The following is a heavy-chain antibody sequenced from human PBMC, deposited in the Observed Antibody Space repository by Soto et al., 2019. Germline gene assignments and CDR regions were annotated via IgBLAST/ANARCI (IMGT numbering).Heavy chain of an antibody. J-gene: IGHJ4*02. D-gene: IGHD4-17*01. Sequence: QVQLVESGGGVVQPGRSLRLSCAASGFTFSSYGMHWVRQAPGKGLEWVAVISYDGSNKYYADSVKGRFTISRDNSKNTLCLQMNSLRAEDTAVSYCAKDAMTTVTIDYWGQGTLVTVSS. V-gene: IGHV3-30*18. CDR3: AKDAMTTVTIDY. CDR1: GFTFSSYG. CDR2: ISYDGSNK.